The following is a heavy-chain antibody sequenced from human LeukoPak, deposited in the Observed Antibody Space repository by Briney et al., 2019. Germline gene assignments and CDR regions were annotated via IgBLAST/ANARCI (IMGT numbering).Heavy chain of an antibody. V-gene: IGHV3-15*01. CDR1: GFSFSNAW. Sequence: PGGSLRLSCAGSGFSFSNAWMSWVRQAPGKGLEWVARIMSKGDGGTIDYAAPVKGRFTISRDDSKNTLYLEVNSLKTEDTGVYYCATEVARSGDTVAYWGQGTLVTVSS. J-gene: IGHJ4*02. CDR3: ATEVARSGDTVAY. CDR2: IMSKGDGGTI. D-gene: IGHD3-10*01.